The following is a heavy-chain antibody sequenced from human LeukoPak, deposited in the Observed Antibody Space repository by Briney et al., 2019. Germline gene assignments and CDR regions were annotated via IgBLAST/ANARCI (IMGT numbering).Heavy chain of an antibody. CDR3: AELGITMIGGV. D-gene: IGHD3-10*02. Sequence: PGGSLRLSCAASGFTFSSYEMNWVRQAPGKGLEWVSYIISSGSTIYYADSVKGRFTISRDNAKNSLYLQMNSLKAEDTAVYYCAELGITMIGGVWGKGTTVTISS. J-gene: IGHJ6*04. CDR2: IISSGSTI. V-gene: IGHV3-48*03. CDR1: GFTFSSYE.